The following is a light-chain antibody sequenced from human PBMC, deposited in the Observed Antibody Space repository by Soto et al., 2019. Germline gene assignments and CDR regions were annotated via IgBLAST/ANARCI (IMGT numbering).Light chain of an antibody. CDR3: SSYTTSNTRQIV. V-gene: IGLV2-14*03. CDR2: DVS. Sequence: QSALTQPASVSGSPGQSITISCTGPSSDVVGYNYVSWYQHHPGKAPKLLIYDVSNRPSGVSNRFSGSKSDNTASLTISGLQPEDEADYYCSSYTTSNTRQIVFGTGTKVTVL. J-gene: IGLJ1*01. CDR1: SSDVVGYNY.